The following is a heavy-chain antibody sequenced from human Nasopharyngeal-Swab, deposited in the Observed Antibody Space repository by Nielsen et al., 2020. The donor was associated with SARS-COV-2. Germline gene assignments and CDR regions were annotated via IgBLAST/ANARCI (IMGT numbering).Heavy chain of an antibody. Sequence: SETLSLTCTVSGGSISSYYWSWIRQPPGKGLEWIGYIYYSGGTPYNHYNPSLESRVTISVDTYKNQFSLKLRSVTAADTAVYFCARAHCVSSTCYAVPFDHWGQGTLVTVSS. CDR3: ARAHCVSSTCYAVPFDH. CDR1: GGSISSYY. CDR2: IYYSGGTPYN. D-gene: IGHD2-2*01. V-gene: IGHV4-59*01. J-gene: IGHJ4*02.